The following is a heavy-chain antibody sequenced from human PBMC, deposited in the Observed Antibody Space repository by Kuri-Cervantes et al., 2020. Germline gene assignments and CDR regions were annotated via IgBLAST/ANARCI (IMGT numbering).Heavy chain of an antibody. Sequence: SETLSLTCTVSDDSISGSSYYWGWIRQPPGKGLEWIGYIYYSGSTNYNPSLKSRVAISVDTSKNQFSLNLSSVTAADTAVYYCARGRIAPYFDYWGQGTLVTVSS. D-gene: IGHD6-13*01. CDR1: DDSISGSSYY. CDR2: IYYSGST. CDR3: ARGRIAPYFDY. J-gene: IGHJ4*02. V-gene: IGHV4-61*05.